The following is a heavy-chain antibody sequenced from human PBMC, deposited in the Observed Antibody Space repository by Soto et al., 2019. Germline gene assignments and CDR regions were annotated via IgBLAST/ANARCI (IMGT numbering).Heavy chain of an antibody. V-gene: IGHV3-72*01. CDR1: GFTFSDHC. CDR2: TRNKANSYTT. CDR3: ARDAGWLQFEWYFDL. J-gene: IGHJ2*01. D-gene: IGHD5-12*01. Sequence: GGSLRLSCAASGFTFSDHCMDWVRQAPGKGLEWVGRTRNKANSYTTEYAASVKGRFTISRDDSKNSLYLQMNSLKTEDTAVYYCARDAGWLQFEWYFDLWGRGTLVTVSS.